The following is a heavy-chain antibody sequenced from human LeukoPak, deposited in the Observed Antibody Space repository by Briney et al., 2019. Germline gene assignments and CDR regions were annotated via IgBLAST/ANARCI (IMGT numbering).Heavy chain of an antibody. CDR3: AKDYPSQWLVDYYYYGMDV. J-gene: IGHJ6*04. CDR1: GFTFSNFW. V-gene: IGHV3-7*03. CDR2: IKQDETEK. D-gene: IGHD6-19*01. Sequence: GGSLRLSCTASGFTFSNFWMGWVRQAPGKGLEWVANIKQDETEKFYLGSVKGRFTISRDNSKNTLYLQMNSLRAEDTAVYYCAKDYPSQWLVDYYYYGMDVGGKGTTVTVSS.